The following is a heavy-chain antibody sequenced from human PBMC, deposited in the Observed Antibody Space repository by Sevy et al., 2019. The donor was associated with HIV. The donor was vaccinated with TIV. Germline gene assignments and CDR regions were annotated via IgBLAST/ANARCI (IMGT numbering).Heavy chain of an antibody. Sequence: KQSQTLSLTCAVSGGSISSGGNSWSWIRQPPGKGLEWIGYIYHSGSTYYNPSLKSRVTISVDRSKNQFSLKLSSVTAADTAVYYCASYYYDSSGYYNNWFDPWGQGTLVTVSS. V-gene: IGHV4-30-2*01. CDR2: IYHSGST. CDR1: GGSISSGGNS. J-gene: IGHJ5*02. D-gene: IGHD3-22*01. CDR3: ASYYYDSSGYYNNWFDP.